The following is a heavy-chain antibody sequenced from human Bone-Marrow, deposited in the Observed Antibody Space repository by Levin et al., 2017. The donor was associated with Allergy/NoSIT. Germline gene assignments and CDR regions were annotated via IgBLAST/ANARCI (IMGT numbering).Heavy chain of an antibody. CDR1: GFPFSNYW. Sequence: GESLKISCIASGFPFSNYWMHWVRQAPGKGLVWVSRINLDGATTDYADSVKGRFTISRDNAKNSLFLQLNSLTADDTAVYYCARDRPVTLYYHYGMDVWGQGTTVTVSS. CDR2: INLDGATT. CDR3: ARDRPVTLYYHYGMDV. D-gene: IGHD4-17*01. J-gene: IGHJ6*02. V-gene: IGHV3-74*01.